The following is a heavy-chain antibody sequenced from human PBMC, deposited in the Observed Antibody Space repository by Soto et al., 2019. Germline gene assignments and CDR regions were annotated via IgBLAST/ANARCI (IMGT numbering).Heavy chain of an antibody. V-gene: IGHV3-33*01. CDR3: ARDEGWYSTYFDY. J-gene: IGHJ4*02. CDR2: IWYDGSNK. CDR1: GFTFSSYG. D-gene: IGHD4-4*01. Sequence: QVQLVESGGGVVQPGRSLRLSCAASGFTFSSYGMHWVRQAPGKGLEWVAVIWYDGSNKYYADSVKGRFTISRDNSKNTLYLQMNSLRAEDTAVYYCARDEGWYSTYFDYCGQGTLVTVSS.